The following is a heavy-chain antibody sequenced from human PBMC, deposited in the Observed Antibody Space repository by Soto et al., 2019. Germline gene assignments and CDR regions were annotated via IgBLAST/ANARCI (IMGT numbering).Heavy chain of an antibody. Sequence: TLSLTCAVSGGSISSSNWWSWVHQPPGKVLEWIGEIYHSGSTNYNPSLKSRVTISVDKSKNQFSLKLSSVTAADTAVYYCARDLWGYCGGDCYPLDVWGQGTTVTVS. CDR1: GGSISSSNW. V-gene: IGHV4-4*02. D-gene: IGHD2-21*02. CDR2: IYHSGST. CDR3: ARDLWGYCGGDCYPLDV. J-gene: IGHJ6*02.